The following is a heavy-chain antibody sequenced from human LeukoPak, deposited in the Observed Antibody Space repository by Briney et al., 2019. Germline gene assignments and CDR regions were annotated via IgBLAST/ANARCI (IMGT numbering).Heavy chain of an antibody. CDR1: GFTFSSSA. CDR2: FSNNGGYT. D-gene: IGHD2-15*01. J-gene: IGHJ4*02. CDR3: AKQLGYCSDGSCYFPY. V-gene: IGHV3-23*01. Sequence: GGSLRLSCAASGFTFSSSAMSWVRQAPGKGLEWVSAFSNNGGYTYYADSVQGRFTISRDNSKSTLCLQMNSLRAEDTAVYYCAKQLGYCSDGSCYFPYWGQGTLVTVSS.